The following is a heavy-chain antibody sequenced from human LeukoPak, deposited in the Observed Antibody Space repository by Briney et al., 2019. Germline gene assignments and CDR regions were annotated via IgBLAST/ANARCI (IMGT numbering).Heavy chain of an antibody. J-gene: IGHJ4*02. D-gene: IGHD4-17*01. CDR2: IYYSGST. CDR1: GGSISSGGYY. Sequence: PSETLSLTCTVSGGSISSGGYYWSWIRQHPGKGLEWIGYIYYSGSTYYNPSLKSRVTISVDTSKNQFSLKLSSVTAADTAVYYCARHMDGDYSRSGLDYWGQGTLVTVSS. V-gene: IGHV4-31*03. CDR3: ARHMDGDYSRSGLDY.